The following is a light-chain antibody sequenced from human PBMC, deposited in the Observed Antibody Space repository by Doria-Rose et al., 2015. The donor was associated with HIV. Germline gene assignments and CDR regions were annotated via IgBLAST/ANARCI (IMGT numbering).Light chain of an antibody. CDR3: HQSGTSWT. J-gene: IGKJ1*01. CDR1: QSFSSTY. CDR2: DGS. V-gene: IGKV3-20*01. Sequence: EIVLTQSPGTLSLSPGERATLSCRASQSFSSTYLAWYQQKPGQAPSLLTYDGSTRATGIPDRFSASGSGTDFTLTINRLEPEDFALYYCHQSGTSWTFGQGTKVEI.